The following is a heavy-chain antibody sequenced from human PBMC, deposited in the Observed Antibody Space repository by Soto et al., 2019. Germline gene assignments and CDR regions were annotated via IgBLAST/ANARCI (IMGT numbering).Heavy chain of an antibody. Sequence: QVQLVQSGAEVKKPGSSVKVSCKASGGTFSSYAISWVRQAPGQGLEWMGGIIPIFGTANYAQKFQGRVTITADESSSTDYLELSSLRSEDTVVYYCAREFDGTTGTTLYYYGMDVWGQGNTVTVSS. CDR2: IIPIFGTA. J-gene: IGHJ6*02. CDR1: GGTFSSYA. CDR3: AREFDGTTGTTLYYYGMDV. D-gene: IGHD1-1*01. V-gene: IGHV1-69*12.